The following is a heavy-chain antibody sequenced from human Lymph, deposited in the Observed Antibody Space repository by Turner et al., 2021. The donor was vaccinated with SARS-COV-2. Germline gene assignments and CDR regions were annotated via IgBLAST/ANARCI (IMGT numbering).Heavy chain of an antibody. CDR1: GFTFSNYG. D-gene: IGHD3-10*02. CDR3: ARDQMLGGVPSDY. J-gene: IGHJ4*02. V-gene: IGHV3-33*01. Sequence: VQVEGFGGGGLQPGTSLRLLCAASGFTFSNYGMHWVRQAPGKGLEWVAVIWYDGSNKYYADSVKGRFTISRDNSKNTLYLQMNSLRAEDTAVYYCARDQMLGGVPSDYWGQGTLVTVSS. CDR2: IWYDGSNK.